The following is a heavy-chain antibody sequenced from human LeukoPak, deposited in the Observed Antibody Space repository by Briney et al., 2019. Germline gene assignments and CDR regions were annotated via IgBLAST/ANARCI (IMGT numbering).Heavy chain of an antibody. D-gene: IGHD1-26*01. CDR1: GFTFSSYS. CDR2: ISSSSSTI. V-gene: IGHV3-48*01. CDR3: AREGRSSGSYEGFDY. Sequence: PGGSLRLSCAASGFTFSSYSMTWVRQAPGKGLEWVSYISSSSSTIYYADSVKGRFTISRDNAKNSLYLQMNSLGAEDTAVYYCAREGRSSGSYEGFDYWGQGTLVTVSS. J-gene: IGHJ4*02.